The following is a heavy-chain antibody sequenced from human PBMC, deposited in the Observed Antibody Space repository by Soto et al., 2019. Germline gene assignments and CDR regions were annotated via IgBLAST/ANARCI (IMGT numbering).Heavy chain of an antibody. J-gene: IGHJ5*02. CDR3: ARNYPLGYCSGGSCYPGLGFDP. Sequence: GGSLRLSCAASGFTFSSYEMNWVRQAPGKGLEWVSYISSSGSTIYYADSVKGRFTISRDNAKNSLYLQMNSLRAEDTAVYYCARNYPLGYCSGGSCYPGLGFDPWGQGTLVTLSS. CDR2: ISSSGSTI. V-gene: IGHV3-48*03. D-gene: IGHD2-15*01. CDR1: GFTFSSYE.